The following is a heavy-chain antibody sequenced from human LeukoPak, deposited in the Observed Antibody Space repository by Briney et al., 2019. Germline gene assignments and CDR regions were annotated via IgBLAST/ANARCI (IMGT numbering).Heavy chain of an antibody. Sequence: PSETLSLTCAVYGGSFSGYYWSWIRQPPGKGLEWIGEINHSGSTNYNPSLKSRVTISVDTSKKQFSLKLSSVTAADTAVYYCATVPYYYGSGENRLDPWGQGTLVTVSS. D-gene: IGHD3-10*01. V-gene: IGHV4-34*01. J-gene: IGHJ5*02. CDR2: INHSGST. CDR1: GGSFSGYY. CDR3: ATVPYYYGSGENRLDP.